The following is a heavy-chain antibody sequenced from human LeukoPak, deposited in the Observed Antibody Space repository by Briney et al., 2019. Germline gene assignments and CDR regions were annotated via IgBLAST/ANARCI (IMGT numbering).Heavy chain of an antibody. CDR2: TDSGGST. CDR3: ARGSYQGIAAADPDAFDI. V-gene: IGHV3-53*05. CDR1: GLTVSSNY. D-gene: IGHD6-13*01. Sequence: GGSLRLSCAASGLTVSSNYMSWVRQAPGKGLEWVSVTDSGGSTYYADPVKGRFTISRDNSENTLYLQMNSLRSEDTAVYYCARGSYQGIAAADPDAFDIWGQGTMVTVSS. J-gene: IGHJ3*02.